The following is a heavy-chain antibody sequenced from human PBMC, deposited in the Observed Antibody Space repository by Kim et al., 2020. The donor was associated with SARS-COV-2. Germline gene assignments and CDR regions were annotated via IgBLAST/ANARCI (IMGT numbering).Heavy chain of an antibody. J-gene: IGHJ4*02. V-gene: IGHV3-23*01. D-gene: IGHD4-17*01. CDR2: ISHTGDIT. CDR1: GFTFSSYG. Sequence: GGSLRLSCAGSGFTFSSYGMSWARQAPGKGLEWVSAISHTGDITDYADSMKGRFTISRDNSKNTLYLQMNSLRADDTALYYCAIRGSNYGAYNYWGQGTLVTVSS. CDR3: AIRGSNYGAYNY.